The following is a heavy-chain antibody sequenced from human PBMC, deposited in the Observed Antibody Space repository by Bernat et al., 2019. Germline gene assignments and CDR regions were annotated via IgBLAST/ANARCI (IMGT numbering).Heavy chain of an antibody. J-gene: IGHJ4*02. CDR2: IYYSGST. CDR3: ARLPYYYGSGSYYVDY. V-gene: IGHV4-39*01. CDR1: GGSISSSSYY. Sequence: QLQLQESGPGLVKPSETLSLTCTVSGGSISSSSYYWGWIRQPPGKGLEWIGSIYYSGSTYYNPSLKSRVTISVDTSKNQFSLMLSSVTAADTAVYYCARLPYYYGSGSYYVDYWGQGTLVTVSS. D-gene: IGHD3-10*01.